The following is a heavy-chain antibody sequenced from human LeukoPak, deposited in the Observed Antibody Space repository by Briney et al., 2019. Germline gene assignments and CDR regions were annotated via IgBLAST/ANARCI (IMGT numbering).Heavy chain of an antibody. CDR1: GGSISSGDYY. D-gene: IGHD3-9*01. CDR3: ARGRQNLDWFLSRGGMDV. J-gene: IGHJ6*02. V-gene: IGHV4-30-4*01. Sequence: KSSETLSLICTVSGGSISSGDYYWSWIRQPPGKGLGWIGYIYYSGSTYYNPSLKSRVTISVDTSKNQFSLKLSSVTAADTAVYYCARGRQNLDWFLSRGGMDVWGQRTTVTVSS. CDR2: IYYSGST.